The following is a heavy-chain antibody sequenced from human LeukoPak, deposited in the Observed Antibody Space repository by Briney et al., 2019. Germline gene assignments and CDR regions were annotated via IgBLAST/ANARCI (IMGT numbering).Heavy chain of an antibody. CDR1: GFTVSNNY. CDR3: ARGNSYDSSGCPEYFQN. V-gene: IGHV3-66*01. J-gene: IGHJ1*01. Sequence: GGSLRLSCAASGFTVSNNYMNWVRQAPGKGLEWVSVIYSGGSTSYADSVKGRFTISRDNSRNTVSLQMNTLRAEDTAVYYCARGNSYDSSGCPEYFQNWGQGTLVTVSS. D-gene: IGHD3-22*01. CDR2: IYSGGST.